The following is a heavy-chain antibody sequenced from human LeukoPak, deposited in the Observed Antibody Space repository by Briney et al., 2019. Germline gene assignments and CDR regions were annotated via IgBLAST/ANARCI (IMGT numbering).Heavy chain of an antibody. CDR3: ATSLDRSSTSCYLSDYGMDV. J-gene: IGHJ6*02. D-gene: IGHD2-2*01. CDR1: GYTLTELS. Sequence: GASVKVSCKVSGYTLTELSMHWVRQAPGKGLEWMGGFDPEDGETIYAQKFQGRVTMTEDTSTDTAYMELSSLRSEDTAVYYCATSLDRSSTSCYLSDYGMDVWGQGTTVTVSS. V-gene: IGHV1-24*01. CDR2: FDPEDGET.